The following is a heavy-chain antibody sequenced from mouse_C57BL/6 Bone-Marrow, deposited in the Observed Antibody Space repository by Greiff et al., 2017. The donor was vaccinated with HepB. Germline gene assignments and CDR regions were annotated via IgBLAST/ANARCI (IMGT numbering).Heavy chain of an antibody. V-gene: IGHV2-6-1*01. CDR3: ARHGYYDYDSFAY. CDR2: IWSDGST. D-gene: IGHD2-4*01. J-gene: IGHJ3*01. CDR1: GFSLTSYG. Sequence: VHLVESGPGLVAPSQSLSITCTVSGFSLTSYGVHWVRQPPGKGLEWLVVIWSDGSTTYNSALKSRLSISKDNSKSQVFLKMNSLQTDDTAMYYCARHGYYDYDSFAYWGQGTLVTVSA.